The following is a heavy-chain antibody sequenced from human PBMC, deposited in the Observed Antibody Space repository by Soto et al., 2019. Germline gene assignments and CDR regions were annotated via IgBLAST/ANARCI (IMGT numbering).Heavy chain of an antibody. CDR1: GFTVSSNY. CDR3: ARDYYDSSGYYGGYFDY. D-gene: IGHD3-22*01. Sequence: GGSLRLSCAASGFTVSSNYMSWVRQAPGKGLEWVSVIYSGGSTYYADSVKGRFTISRDNSKNTLYLQMNSLRAEDTAVYYCARDYYDSSGYYGGYFDYWGQGNLVTVSS. CDR2: IYSGGST. J-gene: IGHJ4*02. V-gene: IGHV3-66*01.